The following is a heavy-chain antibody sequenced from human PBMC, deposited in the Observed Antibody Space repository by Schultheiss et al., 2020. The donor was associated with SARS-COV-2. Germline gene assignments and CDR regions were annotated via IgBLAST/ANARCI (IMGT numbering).Heavy chain of an antibody. CDR3: ARKWGGSYSSSWYGSSRGMDV. CDR1: GYSISSGYY. D-gene: IGHD6-13*01. CDR2: INHSGST. V-gene: IGHV4-38-2*01. Sequence: SETLSLTCAVSGYSISSGYYWGWIRQPPGKGLEWIGEINHSGSTNYNPSLKSRVTISVDTSKNQFSLKLSSVTAADTAVYYCARKWGGSYSSSWYGSSRGMDVWGQGTTVTVSS. J-gene: IGHJ6*02.